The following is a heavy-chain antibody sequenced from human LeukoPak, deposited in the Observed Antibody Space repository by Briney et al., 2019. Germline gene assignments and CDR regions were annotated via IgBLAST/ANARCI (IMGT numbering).Heavy chain of an antibody. V-gene: IGHV3-23*01. D-gene: IGHD6-19*01. J-gene: IGHJ4*02. Sequence: GGSLRLSCAASGVTFSSYAMNWVRQAPGKGLEWVSSLHGNGDETHYADSVKGRFTIPRDNSKATLYLQMNSLRAGDTALYYCAAKRMAGTGYYFEFWGQGTLVPVPS. CDR1: GVTFSSYA. CDR2: LHGNGDET. CDR3: AAKRMAGTGYYFEF.